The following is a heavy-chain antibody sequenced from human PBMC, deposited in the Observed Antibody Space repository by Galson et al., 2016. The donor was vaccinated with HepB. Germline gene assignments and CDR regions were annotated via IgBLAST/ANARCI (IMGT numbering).Heavy chain of an antibody. CDR3: ARVAVTGNYYYYGVDV. CDR1: GDSVSSNSAA. V-gene: IGHV6-1*01. Sequence: CAISGDSVSSNSAAWNWIRQSPSRGLEWLGRTYYRSKWYNDYAVSVKSRITINPDTSKNQFSLQLSSVTPEDTAVYYCARVAVTGNYYYYGVDVWGQVTTVTVSS. J-gene: IGHJ6*02. D-gene: IGHD6-19*01. CDR2: TYYRSKWYN.